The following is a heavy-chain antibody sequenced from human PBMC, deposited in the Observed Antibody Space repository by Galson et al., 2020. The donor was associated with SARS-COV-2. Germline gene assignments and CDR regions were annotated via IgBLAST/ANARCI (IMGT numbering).Heavy chain of an antibody. D-gene: IGHD3-10*01. Sequence: SETLSLTCTVSGGSISSSSYYWGWIRQPPGKGLEWIGSIYYSGSTYYNPSLKSRVTISVDTSKNQFSLKLSSVTAADTAVYYCARAGWFGEPIPFDPWGQGTLVTVSS. CDR1: GGSISSSSYY. CDR2: IYYSGST. J-gene: IGHJ5*02. CDR3: ARAGWFGEPIPFDP. V-gene: IGHV4-39*07.